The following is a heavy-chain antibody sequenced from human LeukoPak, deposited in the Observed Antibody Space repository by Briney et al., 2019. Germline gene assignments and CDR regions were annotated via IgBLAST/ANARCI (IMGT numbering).Heavy chain of an antibody. V-gene: IGHV4-39*01. CDR2: FYYDGST. J-gene: IGHJ4*02. CDR3: ARRPGARPMDY. D-gene: IGHD3-10*01. Sequence: PSETLSLTCTVPGDSINRSGTFWGWIRQPPGKGLEWIGSFYYDGSTYYNPSLKGRVTISVDTSKNQFSLNLSSVTAADTAVYYCARRPGARPMDYWGQGTLVTVSS. CDR1: GDSINRSGTF.